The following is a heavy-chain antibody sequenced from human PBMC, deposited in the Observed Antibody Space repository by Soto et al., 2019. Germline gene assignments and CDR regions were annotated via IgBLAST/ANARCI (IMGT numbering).Heavy chain of an antibody. Sequence: GVSLRLSCAASGFTFSNAWMSWVRQAPGKGLEWVGRIKSKTDGGTTDYAAPVKGRFTISRDDSKNTLYLQMNSLKTEDTAVYYCTTDQGRKWFDPWGQGTLVTVSS. D-gene: IGHD1-26*01. CDR1: GFTFSNAW. J-gene: IGHJ5*02. CDR2: IKSKTDGGTT. V-gene: IGHV3-15*01. CDR3: TTDQGRKWFDP.